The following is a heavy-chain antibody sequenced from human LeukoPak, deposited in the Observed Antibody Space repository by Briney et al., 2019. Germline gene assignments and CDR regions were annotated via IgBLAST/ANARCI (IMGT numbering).Heavy chain of an antibody. CDR3: TRRAAALDAFDI. CDR2: IKSDGSST. J-gene: IGHJ3*02. D-gene: IGHD6-13*01. CDR1: GFTFSSYW. V-gene: IGHV3-74*01. Sequence: GGSLRLSCAASGFTFSSYWMHWVRQAPGKGLVWVSRIKSDGSSTTYADSVKGRFTISRDNAKNTLYLQMNSLRAEDTAVYYCTRRAAALDAFDIWGQGIMVTVSS.